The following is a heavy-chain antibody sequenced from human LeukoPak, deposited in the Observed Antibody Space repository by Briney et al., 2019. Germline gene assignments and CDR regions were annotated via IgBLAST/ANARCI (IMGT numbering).Heavy chain of an antibody. J-gene: IGHJ6*02. V-gene: IGHV3-30-3*01. D-gene: IGHD3-16*01. CDR3: ASEPGLSRGPDYAMDV. Sequence: PGRSLRLSCVASRFTFTGFAIHWVRRAPGKGLEWMTCVLDNTDFPYYADSVEGRFIISRDSSKNVVYLQMNSLRPEDTAIYYCASEPGLSRGPDYAMDVWGQGTTVTVSS. CDR1: RFTFTGFA. CDR2: VLDNTDFP.